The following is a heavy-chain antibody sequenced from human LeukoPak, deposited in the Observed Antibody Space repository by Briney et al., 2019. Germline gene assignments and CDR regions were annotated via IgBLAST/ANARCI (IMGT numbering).Heavy chain of an antibody. D-gene: IGHD6-13*01. CDR3: AKYIGELVIQY. J-gene: IGHJ4*02. V-gene: IGHV3-23*01. Sequence: RGSLELGSAASGFSVSPKYVSWLCQAPGKGLEWVAAISDCGGTTYHADSVKGRFTISRDNSKNALYLQMNSLRAEDTAVYYCAKYIGELVIQYWAEG. CDR1: GFSVSPKY. CDR2: ISDCGGTT.